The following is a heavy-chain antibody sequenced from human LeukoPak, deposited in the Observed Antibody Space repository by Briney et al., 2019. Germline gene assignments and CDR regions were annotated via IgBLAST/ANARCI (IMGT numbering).Heavy chain of an antibody. D-gene: IGHD5-18*01. CDR1: GFTFSSYA. V-gene: IGHV3-33*08. Sequence: QAGGSLRLSCAASGFTFSSYAMSWVRQAPGKGLEWVAVIWYDGSNKYYADSVKGRFTISRDNSKNTLYLQMNSLRAEDTAVYYCARDSRIQLWLGYYGMDVWGQGTTVTVSS. J-gene: IGHJ6*02. CDR2: IWYDGSNK. CDR3: ARDSRIQLWLGYYGMDV.